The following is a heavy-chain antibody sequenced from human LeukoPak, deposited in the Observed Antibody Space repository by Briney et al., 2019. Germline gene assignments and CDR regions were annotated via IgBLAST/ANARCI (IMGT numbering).Heavy chain of an antibody. J-gene: IGHJ5*02. V-gene: IGHV3-23*01. Sequence: GGSQRLSCAASGFTFSSYSMNWVRQAPGKGLEWVSAISGSGGSTYYADSVKGRFTISRDNSKNTLYLQMNSLRAEDTAVYYCAKDPNSGSYLDWFDPWGQGTLVTVSS. D-gene: IGHD1-26*01. CDR2: ISGSGGST. CDR3: AKDPNSGSYLDWFDP. CDR1: GFTFSSYS.